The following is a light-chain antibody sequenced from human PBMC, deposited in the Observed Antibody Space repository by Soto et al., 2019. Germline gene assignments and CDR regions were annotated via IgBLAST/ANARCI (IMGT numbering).Light chain of an antibody. Sequence: IVLTQSPATLSLSPGERATLSCRASQSVSYYLAWYQQKPGQAPRLLIYGASNRATGIPDRFSGSGSGTDFTLTISRLEPEDFAVYYCQQYGSSGTFGQGTKVDI. V-gene: IGKV3-20*01. CDR2: GAS. CDR1: QSVSYY. J-gene: IGKJ1*01. CDR3: QQYGSSGT.